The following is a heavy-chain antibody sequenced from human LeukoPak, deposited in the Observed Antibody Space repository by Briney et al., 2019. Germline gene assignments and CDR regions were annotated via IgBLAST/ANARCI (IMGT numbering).Heavy chain of an antibody. Sequence: NPSETLSLTCTVSGGSISSSSYYWGWIRQPPGKGLEWIGSIYYSGSTYYNPSLKSRVTISVDTSKSQFSLRLSSVTAADTAMYYCARGHYDSSTYWAWLYFQHWGQGTLVTVSS. J-gene: IGHJ1*01. CDR2: IYYSGST. V-gene: IGHV4-39*07. CDR1: GGSISSSSYY. CDR3: ARGHYDSSTYWAWLYFQH. D-gene: IGHD3-22*01.